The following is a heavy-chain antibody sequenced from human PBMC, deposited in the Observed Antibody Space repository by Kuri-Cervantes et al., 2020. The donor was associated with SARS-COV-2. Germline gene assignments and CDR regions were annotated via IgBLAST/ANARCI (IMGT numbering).Heavy chain of an antibody. J-gene: IGHJ3*02. D-gene: IGHD2-15*01. V-gene: IGHV4-4*07. CDR3: ARAPIDDYCSGGSCSVFFDI. CDR1: GGSISGYY. CDR2: IYTSGST. Sequence: GSLRLSCTVSGGSISGYYWSWIRQPAGKGLEWIGRIYTSGSTNYNPSLKSRVTISVDTSKNQFSLKLSSVTAADTAVYYCARAPIDDYCSGGSCSVFFDIWGQGTMVTVSS.